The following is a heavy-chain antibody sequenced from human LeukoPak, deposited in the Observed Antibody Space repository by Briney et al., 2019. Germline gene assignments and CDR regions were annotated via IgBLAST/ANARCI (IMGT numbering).Heavy chain of an antibody. CDR1: GFTFSSYA. Sequence: PGGSLRLSCAASGFTFSSYAMIWVRQAPGKGLEWVSTIGTSDSTYYADSVKGRFTISRDNSKNTLYLQMNSLRAEDTAVYYCARDGGYSGYLDYWGQGTLVTVSS. D-gene: IGHD5-12*01. J-gene: IGHJ4*02. V-gene: IGHV3-23*01. CDR2: IGTSDST. CDR3: ARDGGYSGYLDY.